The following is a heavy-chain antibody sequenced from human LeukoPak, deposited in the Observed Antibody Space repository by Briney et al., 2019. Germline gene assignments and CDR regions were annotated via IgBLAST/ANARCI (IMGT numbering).Heavy chain of an antibody. CDR3: ARESSSLHYFDY. CDR1: GGTFSSYT. V-gene: IGHV1-69*04. Sequence: SVKVSSKASGGTFSSYTISWGHQAPGEGLEWMGRIIPILGIANYAQKFQGRVTINADKSTSTAYMELSSLRSEDTAVYYCARESSSLHYFDYWGQGTLVTVSS. D-gene: IGHD6-13*01. J-gene: IGHJ4*02. CDR2: IIPILGIA.